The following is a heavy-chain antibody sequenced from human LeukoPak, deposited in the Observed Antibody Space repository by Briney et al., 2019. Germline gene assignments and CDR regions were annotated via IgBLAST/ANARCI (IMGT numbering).Heavy chain of an antibody. CDR2: IIPIFGTA. CDR3: ASGNPYYGSGSYLFQH. CDR1: GGTFSSYA. J-gene: IGHJ1*01. Sequence: SVKVSCKASGGTFSSYAISWVRQAPGQGLEWMGGIIPIFGTANYAQKFQGRVTITADESTSTAYMELSSLRSEDTAVYYCASGNPYYGSGSYLFQHWGQGTLVTVSS. D-gene: IGHD3-10*01. V-gene: IGHV1-69*13.